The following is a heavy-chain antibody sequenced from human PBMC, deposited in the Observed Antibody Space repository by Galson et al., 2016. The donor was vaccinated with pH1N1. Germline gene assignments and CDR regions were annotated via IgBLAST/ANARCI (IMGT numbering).Heavy chain of an antibody. J-gene: IGHJ3*02. Sequence: TLSLTCAVSGGSINSGGYSWGWIRQPPGKGLEWIGYIYQSGSTYYNPSLKSRLTISLDRSKNQFSLKLSSVTAADTAMYYCAGYCTTTNFYYGAFDIWGQGTMVTVSS. D-gene: IGHD2-2*01. CDR1: GGSINSGGYS. V-gene: IGHV4-30-2*01. CDR3: AGYCTTTNFYYGAFDI. CDR2: IYQSGST.